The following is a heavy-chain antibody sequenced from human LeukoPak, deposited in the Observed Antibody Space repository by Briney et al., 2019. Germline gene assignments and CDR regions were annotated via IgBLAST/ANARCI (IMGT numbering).Heavy chain of an antibody. D-gene: IGHD5-12*01. CDR1: GFTVSSNY. Sequence: SGGSLRLSCAAPGFTVSSNYMSWVRQAPGKGLEWVSVIYSGGSTYYADSVKGRFTISRDNSKNTLYLQMNSLRAEDTAVYYCARDLGLPLDYWGQGTLVTVSS. CDR2: IYSGGST. V-gene: IGHV3-66*01. J-gene: IGHJ4*02. CDR3: ARDLGLPLDY.